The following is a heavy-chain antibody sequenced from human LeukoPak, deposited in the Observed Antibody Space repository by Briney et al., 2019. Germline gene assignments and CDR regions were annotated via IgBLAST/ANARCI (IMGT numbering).Heavy chain of an antibody. D-gene: IGHD3/OR15-3a*01. Sequence: GGSLRLSCAASGFTFSSYAMVWVRQAPGKGLEGVSAISGSGGTTYYAGSVKGRFTISRDNSKNTLYLQMNSLRAEDTAVYYCAHYAEVDWLLTLDYWGQGTLVTVSS. J-gene: IGHJ4*02. CDR1: GFTFSSYA. CDR2: ISGSGGTT. CDR3: AHYAEVDWLLTLDY. V-gene: IGHV3-23*01.